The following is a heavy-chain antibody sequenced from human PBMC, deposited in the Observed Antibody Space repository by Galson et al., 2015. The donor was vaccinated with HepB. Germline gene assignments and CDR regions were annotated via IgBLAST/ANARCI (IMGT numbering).Heavy chain of an antibody. D-gene: IGHD2-15*01. J-gene: IGHJ6*02. CDR2: IIPILGIA. Sequence: EVKKPGESLRISCKASGYTFTSYAMHWVRQAPGQGLEWMGRIIPILGIANYAQKFQGRVTITADKSTSTAYMELSSLRSEDTAVYYCARERGYCSGGSCYLYYYYYGMDVWGQGTTVTVSS. V-gene: IGHV1-69*04. CDR3: ARERGYCSGGSCYLYYYYYGMDV. CDR1: GYTFTSYA.